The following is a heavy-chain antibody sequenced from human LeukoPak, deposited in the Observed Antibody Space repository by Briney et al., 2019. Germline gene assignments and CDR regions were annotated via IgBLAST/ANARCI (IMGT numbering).Heavy chain of an antibody. CDR1: GGSISSSNW. V-gene: IGHV4-4*02. Sequence: SETLSLTCAVSGGSISSSNWWSWDRQPPGKGLEWIGEIYHSGSTNYNPSLKSRVTISVDKSKNQFSLKLSSVTAADTAVYYCARVEYFDWLNWFDPWGQGTLVTVSS. D-gene: IGHD3-9*01. CDR2: IYHSGST. J-gene: IGHJ5*02. CDR3: ARVEYFDWLNWFDP.